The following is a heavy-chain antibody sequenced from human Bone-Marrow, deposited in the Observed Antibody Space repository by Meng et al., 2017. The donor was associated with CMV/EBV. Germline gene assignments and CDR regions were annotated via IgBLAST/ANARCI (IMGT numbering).Heavy chain of an antibody. Sequence: GGSLRLSCAASGFTFSSYSMNWVRQAPGKGLEWVSSISSSSSYIYYADSVKGRFTISRDNAKNTLYLQMNSLRAEDTAVYYCARVITMIVVGFYYYGMDVWGQGTTVTVSS. CDR2: ISSSSSYI. CDR3: ARVITMIVVGFYYYGMDV. J-gene: IGHJ6*02. CDR1: GFTFSSYS. V-gene: IGHV3-21*01. D-gene: IGHD3-22*01.